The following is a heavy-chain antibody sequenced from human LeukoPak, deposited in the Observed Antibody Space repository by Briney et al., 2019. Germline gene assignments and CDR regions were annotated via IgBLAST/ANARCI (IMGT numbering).Heavy chain of an antibody. V-gene: IGHV3-48*01. D-gene: IGHD3-22*01. CDR3: ARDTYYYDSSGYKYFDY. Sequence: GGSLRLSCAASGFTFSIYSMNWVRQAPGKGLEWVSYISSSSSTIYYADSVKGRFTISRDNAKNSLYLQMNSLRAEDTAVYYCARDTYYYDSSGYKYFDYWGQGTLVTVSS. J-gene: IGHJ4*02. CDR1: GFTFSIYS. CDR2: ISSSSSTI.